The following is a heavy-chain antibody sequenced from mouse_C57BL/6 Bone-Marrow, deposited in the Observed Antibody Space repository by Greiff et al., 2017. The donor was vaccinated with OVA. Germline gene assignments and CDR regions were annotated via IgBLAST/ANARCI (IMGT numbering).Heavy chain of an antibody. D-gene: IGHD3-3*01. CDR1: GYAFSSSW. V-gene: IGHV1-82*01. J-gene: IGHJ1*03. Sequence: VKLQESGPELVKPGASVKISCKASGYAFSSSWMNWVKQRPGKGLEWIGRIYPGDGDTNYNGKFKGKATLTADKSSSTAYMQLSSLTSEDSAVYFCARPAKYFDVWGTGTTVTVSS. CDR3: ARPAKYFDV. CDR2: IYPGDGDT.